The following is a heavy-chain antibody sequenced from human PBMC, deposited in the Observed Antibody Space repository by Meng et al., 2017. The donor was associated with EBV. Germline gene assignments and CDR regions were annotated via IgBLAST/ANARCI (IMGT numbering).Heavy chain of an antibody. CDR3: ARGRGVYCSGGSCYPGWFDP. CDR1: GYTFTSYD. D-gene: IGHD2-15*01. J-gene: IGHJ5*02. CDR2: MNPNSGNT. V-gene: IGHV1-8*01. Sequence: LVQGGAEVKKPGASVKVSCKAAGYTFTSYDINWGRQATGQGLEWMGWMNPNSGNTGYAQKFQGRVTMTRNTSISTAYMELSSLRSEDTAVYYCARGRGVYCSGGSCYPGWFDPWGQGTLVTVSS.